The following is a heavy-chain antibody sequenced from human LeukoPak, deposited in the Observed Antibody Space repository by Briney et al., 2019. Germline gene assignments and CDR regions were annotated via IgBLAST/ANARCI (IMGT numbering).Heavy chain of an antibody. J-gene: IGHJ4*02. Sequence: SETLSLTCTVSGFSISSGYYWGWIRQPPGKGLEWIGNIYYSGSTYYNPSLKSRVTISVDTSKNQFSLKLNSVSAADTAVYYCARGVVAAPQTVDYWGQGTLVTVSS. CDR2: IYYSGST. CDR1: GFSISSGYY. CDR3: ARGVVAAPQTVDY. V-gene: IGHV4-38-2*02. D-gene: IGHD2-15*01.